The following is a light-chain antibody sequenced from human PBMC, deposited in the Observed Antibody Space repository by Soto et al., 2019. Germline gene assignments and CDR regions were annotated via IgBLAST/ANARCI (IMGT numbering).Light chain of an antibody. CDR2: EVS. CDR3: NLSTSSNTYV. J-gene: IGLJ1*01. V-gene: IGLV2-18*01. Sequence: QSVLTHSPSLSGSPGQSVAISCTGTSSDVGDYNHVSWYQQSPGTVPKLIIYEVSSRPSGVPDRFSGSKSGNTASLTISGLQAEDEADYYCNLSTSSNTYVFGTGTKVTVL. CDR1: SSDVGDYNH.